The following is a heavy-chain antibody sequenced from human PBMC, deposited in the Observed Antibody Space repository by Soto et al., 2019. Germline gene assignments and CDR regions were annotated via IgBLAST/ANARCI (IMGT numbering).Heavy chain of an antibody. Sequence: PSETLSLTCTVSGGSISSYYWSWIRQPPGQGLEWIGYIYYSGSSNYNPSLKSRVTISVDTSKNQFSLKLNSVTAADTAVYYCARSAVLYNWNDFEPWGQGILVTVSS. J-gene: IGHJ5*02. CDR2: IYYSGSS. D-gene: IGHD1-20*01. V-gene: IGHV4-59*08. CDR3: ARSAVLYNWNDFEP. CDR1: GGSISSYY.